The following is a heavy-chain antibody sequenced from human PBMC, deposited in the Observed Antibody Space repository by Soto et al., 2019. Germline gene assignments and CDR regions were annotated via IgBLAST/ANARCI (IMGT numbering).Heavy chain of an antibody. V-gene: IGHV1-69*13. CDR3: ARTYYYDSSGYYYGDY. Sequence: SVKVSCKASGGTFSSYAISWVRQAPGQGLEWMGGIIPIFGTANYAQKFQGRVTITADEYTSTAYMELSSLRSEDTAVYYCARTYYYDSSGYYYGDYWGQGTLVTVSS. CDR2: IIPIFGTA. D-gene: IGHD3-22*01. J-gene: IGHJ4*02. CDR1: GGTFSSYA.